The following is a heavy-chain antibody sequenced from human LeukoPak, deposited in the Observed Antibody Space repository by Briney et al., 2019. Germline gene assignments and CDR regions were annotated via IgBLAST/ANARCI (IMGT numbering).Heavy chain of an antibody. Sequence: SVKVSCKASGYAFTGYYMHWVRQAPGQGLEWMGGIIPIFGTANYAQKFQGRVTITADESTSTAYMELSSLRSEDTAVYYCARVFLSLRGVISYFDYWGQGTLATVSS. CDR3: ARVFLSLRGVISYFDY. V-gene: IGHV1-69*13. D-gene: IGHD3-16*02. J-gene: IGHJ4*02. CDR1: GYAFTGYY. CDR2: IIPIFGTA.